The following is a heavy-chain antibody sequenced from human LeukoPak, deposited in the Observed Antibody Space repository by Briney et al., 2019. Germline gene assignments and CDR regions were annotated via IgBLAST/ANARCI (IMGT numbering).Heavy chain of an antibody. J-gene: IGHJ5*02. D-gene: IGHD3-10*01. CDR3: ARDSMVRGVKRWFDP. CDR1: GGSISSGSYY. V-gene: IGHV4-39*07. CDR2: IYYSGST. Sequence: PSETLSLTCTVSGGSISSGSYYWSWIRQPAGKGLEWIGSIYYSGSTYYNPSLKSRVTISVDTSKNQFSLKLSSVTAADTAVYYCARDSMVRGVKRWFDPWGQGTLVTVSS.